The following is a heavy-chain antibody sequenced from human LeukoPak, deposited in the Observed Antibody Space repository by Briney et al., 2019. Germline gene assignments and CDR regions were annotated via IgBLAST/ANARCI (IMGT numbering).Heavy chain of an antibody. D-gene: IGHD3-3*01. CDR2: FNPNSGGT. CDR1: GYTFTGYY. V-gene: IGHV1-2*02. Sequence: ASVKVSCKASGYTFTGYYMHWVRQAPGQGLEWMGWFNPNSGGTNYAQKFQGRVTMTRDTSISTAYMELSRLRSDDTAVYYCARVPYDFWSGYYTGVVTFDIWGQGTMVTVSS. CDR3: ARVPYDFWSGYYTGVVTFDI. J-gene: IGHJ3*02.